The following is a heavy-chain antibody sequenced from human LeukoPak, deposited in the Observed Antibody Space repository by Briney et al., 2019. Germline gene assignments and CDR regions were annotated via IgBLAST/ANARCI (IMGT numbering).Heavy chain of an antibody. J-gene: IGHJ4*02. V-gene: IGHV3-9*01. Sequence: RSLRLSCAASGFTLGDYAMQWVRQTPGKGLERVSGISWNSGSIGYADSVKGRFTISRDNAKNSLYLQMNSLRAEDTALYYCANFDYWGQGTLVTVSS. CDR2: ISWNSGSI. CDR1: GFTLGDYA. CDR3: ANFDY.